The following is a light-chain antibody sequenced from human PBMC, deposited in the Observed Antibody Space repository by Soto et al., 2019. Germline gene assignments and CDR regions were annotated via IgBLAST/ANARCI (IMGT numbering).Light chain of an antibody. J-gene: IGKJ2*01. CDR3: QHRGKWPRT. V-gene: IGKV3-11*01. CDR1: QSVSSY. CDR2: DAS. Sequence: EIVLTQSPATLSLSPGDRATLSCRASQSVSSYLAWYQHKPGQAPRLLIYDASNRATDIPARFSGSGSGTDFTLTISSIESEDFAVYYCQHRGKWPRTFGQGTKLEIK.